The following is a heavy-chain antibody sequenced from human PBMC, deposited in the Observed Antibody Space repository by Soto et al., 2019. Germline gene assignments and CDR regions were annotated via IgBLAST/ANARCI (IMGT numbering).Heavy chain of an antibody. D-gene: IGHD3-9*01. CDR1: GFTFSSYA. CDR2: ISGSGGST. V-gene: IGHV3-23*01. J-gene: IGHJ4*02. CDR3: AKSPSIYYDILTGYYLDY. Sequence: GGSLRLSCAASGFTFSSYAMSWVRQAPGKGLEWVSAISGSGGSTYYADSVKGRFTISRDNSKNTLYLQMNSLRAEDTAVYYCAKSPSIYYDILTGYYLDYWGQGTLVTVSS.